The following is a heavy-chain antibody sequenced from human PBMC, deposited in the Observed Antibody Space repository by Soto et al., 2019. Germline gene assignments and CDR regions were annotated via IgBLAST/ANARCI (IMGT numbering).Heavy chain of an antibody. CDR2: IYWDDDQ. CDR3: AHKRDVSRGFKY. V-gene: IGHV2-5*02. J-gene: IGHJ4*02. D-gene: IGHD3-10*01. Sequence: QITLKESGPTLVKPTQTLTLTCTFSGFSLSINGVAVGWIRQPPGQALEWLALIYWDDDQRYNPSLKNRLTITDATSRNQLVLTMTNIDPVDTATYYCAHKRDVSRGFKYWGQGTLVTVSS. CDR1: GFSLSINGVA.